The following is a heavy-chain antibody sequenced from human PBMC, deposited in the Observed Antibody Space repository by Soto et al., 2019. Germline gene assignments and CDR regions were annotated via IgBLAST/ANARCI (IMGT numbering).Heavy chain of an antibody. CDR3: ARVPVRKYYRAGSYQNYYFGMDV. Sequence: SETLSLTCAVSGGSISSSNWWSWVRQPPGKGLEWIGEIYHSGSTNYNPSLKSRVTISVDKSKNQFSLKLSSVTAADTAIYFCARVPVRKYYRAGSYQNYYFGMDVWGQGTTVTVSS. CDR2: IYHSGST. V-gene: IGHV4-4*02. J-gene: IGHJ6*02. D-gene: IGHD3-10*01. CDR1: GGSISSSNW.